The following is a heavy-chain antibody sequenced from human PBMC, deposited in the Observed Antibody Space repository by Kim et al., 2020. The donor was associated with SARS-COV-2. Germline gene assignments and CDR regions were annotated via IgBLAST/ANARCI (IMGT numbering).Heavy chain of an antibody. D-gene: IGHD3-10*02. J-gene: IGHJ1*01. CDR2: INHSGST. Sequence: SETLSLTCAVYGGSFSGYYWSWIRQPPGKGLEWIGEINHSGSTNYNPSLKSRVTISVDTSKNQFSLKLSSVTAADTAVYYCARGLSGVKYFQHWGQGTLV. CDR3: ARGLSGVKYFQH. CDR1: GGSFSGYY. V-gene: IGHV4-34*01.